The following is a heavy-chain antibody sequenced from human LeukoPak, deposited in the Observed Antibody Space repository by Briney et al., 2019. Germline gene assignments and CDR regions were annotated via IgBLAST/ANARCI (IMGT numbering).Heavy chain of an antibody. CDR2: INPNSGDT. V-gene: IGHV1-2*02. Sequence: ASVKVSCQASGYTFTGYYMHWVRQAPGQGLEWMGWINPNSGDTNYSQKFQGRVSMTRDTSINTAYMELSRLTSDDTAVYYCARDLYSSDWTDAFDIWGQGTMVTVSS. J-gene: IGHJ3*02. CDR3: ARDLYSSDWTDAFDI. D-gene: IGHD6-19*01. CDR1: GYTFTGYY.